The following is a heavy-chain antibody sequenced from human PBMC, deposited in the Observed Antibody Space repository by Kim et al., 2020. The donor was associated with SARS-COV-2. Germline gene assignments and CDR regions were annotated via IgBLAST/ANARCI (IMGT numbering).Heavy chain of an antibody. V-gene: IGHV5-51*01. Sequence: TRYSPAFQGQVTISVDKSISTDYQQWSSLKASDTAMYYCAGLSVRGEFFDYWGQGTLVTVSS. CDR2: T. J-gene: IGHJ4*02. D-gene: IGHD4-4*01. CDR3: AGLSVRGEFFDY.